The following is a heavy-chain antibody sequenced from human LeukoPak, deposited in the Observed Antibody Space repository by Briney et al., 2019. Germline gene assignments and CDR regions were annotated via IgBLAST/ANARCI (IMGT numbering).Heavy chain of an antibody. D-gene: IGHD5-18*01. CDR1: GYTFTGYY. V-gene: IGHV1-2*02. J-gene: IGHJ5*02. CDR2: INPNSGGT. CDR3: ARDQTGTAMPKGWFDP. Sequence: ASVRVSCKASGYTFTGYYMHWVRQAPGQGLEWMGWINPNSGGTNYAQKFQGRVTMTRDTSISTAYMELSRLRSDDTAVYYCARDQTGTAMPKGWFDPWGQGTLVTVSS.